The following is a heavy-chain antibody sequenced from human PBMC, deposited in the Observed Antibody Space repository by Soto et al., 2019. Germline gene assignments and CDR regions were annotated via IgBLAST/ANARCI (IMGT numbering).Heavy chain of an antibody. CDR3: ARTDSQGSWAAWY. CDR2: IQYSGST. CDR1: GASVSSGSYY. J-gene: IGHJ4*02. V-gene: IGHV4-61*01. D-gene: IGHD2-15*01. Sequence: PSETLSLSCTVSGASVSSGSYYWSWIRQPLGKGLEWIGNIQYSGSTEYNPSLKCRVSTSVDRPKNQFSLKVTYVTTADTAIYYCARTDSQGSWAAWYWGQGTQVTVSS.